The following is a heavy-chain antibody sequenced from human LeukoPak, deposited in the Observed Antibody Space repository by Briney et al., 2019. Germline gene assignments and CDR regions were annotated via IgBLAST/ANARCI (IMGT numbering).Heavy chain of an antibody. CDR3: ATETIVPAAPYYYYGMDV. CDR2: FDPEDGET. V-gene: IGHV1-24*01. D-gene: IGHD2-2*01. Sequence: ASVKVSCKVSGYTLTELSMHWVRQAPGKGLEWMGGFDPEDGETIYAQKFQGRVTMTEDTSTDTACMELSSLRSEDTAVYYCATETIVPAAPYYYYGMDVWGKGPRSPSPQ. J-gene: IGHJ6*01. CDR1: GYTLTELS.